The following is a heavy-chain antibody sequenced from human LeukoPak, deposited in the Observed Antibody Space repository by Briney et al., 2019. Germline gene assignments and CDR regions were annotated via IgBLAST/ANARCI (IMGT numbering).Heavy chain of an antibody. J-gene: IGHJ4*02. V-gene: IGHV1-18*04. CDR1: GYTFTNYY. D-gene: IGHD6-19*01. CDR2: ISAYNGNT. CDR3: ARDEQNLGSSGWYIPTY. Sequence: ASVEVSCKASGYTFTNYYMHWVRQAPGQGLEWMGWISAYNGNTNYAQKLQGRVTMTTDTSTSTAYMELRSLRSDDTAVYYCARDEQNLGSSGWYIPTYWGQGTLVTVSS.